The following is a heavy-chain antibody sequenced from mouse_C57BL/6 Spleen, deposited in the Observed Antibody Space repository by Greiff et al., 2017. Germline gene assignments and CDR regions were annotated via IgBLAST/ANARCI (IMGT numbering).Heavy chain of an antibody. J-gene: IGHJ3*01. CDR1: GYAFSSSW. CDR3: ATIYDGYYWFAY. D-gene: IGHD2-3*01. Sequence: QVQLQQSGPELVKPGASVKISCKASGYAFSSSWMNWVKQRPGKGLEWIGRIYPGDGDTNYNGKFKGKATLTADKSSSTAYMQLSSLTSEDSAVYFCATIYDGYYWFAYWGQGTLVTVSA. CDR2: IYPGDGDT. V-gene: IGHV1-82*01.